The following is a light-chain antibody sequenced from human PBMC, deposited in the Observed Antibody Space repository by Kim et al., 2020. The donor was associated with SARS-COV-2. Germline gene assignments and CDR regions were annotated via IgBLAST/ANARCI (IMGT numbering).Light chain of an antibody. CDR1: SGDIGAYNY. V-gene: IGLV2-14*03. J-gene: IGLJ2*01. Sequence: GQSITISCTGTSGDIGAYNYVYWYQHHPGNAPKLMIYAVSQRPSGISDRFSGSKSGDTASLTISGLQAEDEADYYCTSYTTSSTLVFGGGTQLTVL. CDR2: AVS. CDR3: TSYTTSSTLV.